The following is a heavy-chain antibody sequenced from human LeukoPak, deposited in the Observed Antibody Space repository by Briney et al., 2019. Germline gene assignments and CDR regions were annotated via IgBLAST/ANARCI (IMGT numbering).Heavy chain of an antibody. J-gene: IGHJ4*02. CDR1: GDSVSSNSAA. V-gene: IGHV6-1*01. CDR3: AKGTRFLEWWVFDY. D-gene: IGHD3-3*01. CDR2: TYYRSKWYN. Sequence: SQTLSLTCALSGDSVSSNSAAWNWIRQSPSRGLEWLGRTYYRSKWYNDYAVSVKSRITINPDTSKNQFSLQLNSVTPEDTAVYYCAKGTRFLEWWVFDYWGQGTLVTVSS.